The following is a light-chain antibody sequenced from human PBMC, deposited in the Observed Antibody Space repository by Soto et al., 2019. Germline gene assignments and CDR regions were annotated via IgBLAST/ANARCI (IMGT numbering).Light chain of an antibody. CDR3: QQYGSSRWT. CDR1: QSLSSSY. V-gene: IGKV3-20*01. J-gene: IGKJ1*01. CDR2: GAS. Sequence: EIVLTQSPGTLSLSPGERATLSCRVSQSLSSSYLAWYQQKPGQAPRLLIYGASSRATGIPDRVSGSGSGTDFTLTISRLEPEDFAVYYCQQYGSSRWTFGQGTKVEIK.